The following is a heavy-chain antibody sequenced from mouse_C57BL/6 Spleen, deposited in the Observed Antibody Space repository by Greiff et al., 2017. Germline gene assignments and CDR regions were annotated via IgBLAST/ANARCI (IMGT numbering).Heavy chain of an antibody. V-gene: IGHV5-17*01. CDR2: ISSGSSTI. Sequence: EVHLVESGGGLVKPGGSLKLSCAASGFTFSDYGMHWVRQAPEKGLEWVAYISSGSSTIYYADTVKGRFTISRDNAKNTLFLQMTSLRSEDTAMYYCARDHYYGSSYYGFAYWGQGTLVTVSA. D-gene: IGHD1-1*01. J-gene: IGHJ3*01. CDR3: ARDHYYGSSYYGFAY. CDR1: GFTFSDYG.